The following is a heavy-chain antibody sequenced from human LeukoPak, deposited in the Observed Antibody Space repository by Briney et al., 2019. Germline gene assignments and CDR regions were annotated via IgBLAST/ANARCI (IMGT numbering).Heavy chain of an antibody. CDR3: VKDSAAVTEMGYFDY. CDR1: GFSFDDYA. J-gene: IGHJ4*02. CDR2: INWSSGSI. Sequence: GGSLRLSCAASGFSFDDYAMHWVRQAPGKGLEWVSGINWSSGSIGYADSVKGRFTISRDNAKNSLYLQMSSLRAEDTALYYCVKDSAAVTEMGYFDYWGQGTLVTVSS. D-gene: IGHD5-18*01. V-gene: IGHV3-9*01.